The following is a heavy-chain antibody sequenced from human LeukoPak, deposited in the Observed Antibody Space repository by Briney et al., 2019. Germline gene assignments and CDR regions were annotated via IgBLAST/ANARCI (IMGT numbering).Heavy chain of an antibody. CDR2: FDPVDGET. V-gene: IGHV1-24*01. J-gene: IGHJ3*02. D-gene: IGHD6-19*01. CDR3: ATVAGQWLGHDAFDI. Sequence: ASVKVSCKVSGYTLTELSMHWVRQAPGKGLEWMGGFDPVDGETIYAQKVQGRVTMTEDTSTDTAYMELSSLRSEDTAVYYCATVAGQWLGHDAFDIWGQGTMVTVSS. CDR1: GYTLTELS.